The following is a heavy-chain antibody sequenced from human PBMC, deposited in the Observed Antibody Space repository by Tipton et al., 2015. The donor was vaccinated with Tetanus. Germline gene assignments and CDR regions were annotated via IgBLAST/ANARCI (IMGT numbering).Heavy chain of an antibody. Sequence: TLSLTCTVSGASINAGGYLWTWVRQRPGKGLEWIGNIYYTALTSYTPSLSSRVTISVDSSKNHFSLNLTSVTAADTAVYYCARPVKQWLVPVDSWGQGTLVTVSS. CDR2: IYYTALT. D-gene: IGHD6-19*01. V-gene: IGHV4-31*03. J-gene: IGHJ4*02. CDR3: ARPVKQWLVPVDS. CDR1: GASINAGGYL.